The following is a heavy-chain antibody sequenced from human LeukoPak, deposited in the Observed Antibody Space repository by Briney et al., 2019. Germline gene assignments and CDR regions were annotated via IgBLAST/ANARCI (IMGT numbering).Heavy chain of an antibody. CDR3: ASVNPYYFDY. CDR2: ISGSSSDT. CDR1: GLSFSDYH. J-gene: IGHJ4*02. Sequence: GGSLRLSCAASGLSFSDYHMYWIRQAPGKGLERVSFISGSSSDTNYADSVKGRFTISRDNAKNSLYLQMNSLRADDTAVYYCASVNPYYFDYWGQGTLVTVSS. V-gene: IGHV3-11*03.